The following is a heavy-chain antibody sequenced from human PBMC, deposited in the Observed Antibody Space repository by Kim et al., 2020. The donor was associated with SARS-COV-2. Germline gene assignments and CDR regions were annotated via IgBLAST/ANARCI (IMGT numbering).Heavy chain of an antibody. V-gene: IGHV3-23*01. CDR2: ISGSGGST. CDR1: GITFNSYA. Sequence: GGSLRLSCAASGITFNSYAMGWVRQAPGKGLEWVSAISGSGGSTYYADSVKGRFTISRDNSKNTLYLQMNSLRAEDTAVYYCAKEGSRSAPGIAAAPIWGQGTMVTVSS. D-gene: IGHD6-13*01. CDR3: AKEGSRSAPGIAAAPI. J-gene: IGHJ3*02.